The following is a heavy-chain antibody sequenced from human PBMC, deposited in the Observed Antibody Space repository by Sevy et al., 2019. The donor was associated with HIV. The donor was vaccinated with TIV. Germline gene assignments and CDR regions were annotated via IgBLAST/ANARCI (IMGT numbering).Heavy chain of an antibody. D-gene: IGHD3-22*01. CDR1: GFTFSSYW. CDR2: INSDGSST. V-gene: IGHV3-74*01. J-gene: IGHJ5*02. CDR3: ARVVGNYYDSSGYYYSWFDP. Sequence: GGSLRLSCAASGFTFSSYWMHWVRQAPGKGLVWVSRINSDGSSTSYADSVKGRFNISRDNAKNSLYLQMNSLRAEETAVYYCARVVGNYYDSSGYYYSWFDPWGQGTLVTVSS.